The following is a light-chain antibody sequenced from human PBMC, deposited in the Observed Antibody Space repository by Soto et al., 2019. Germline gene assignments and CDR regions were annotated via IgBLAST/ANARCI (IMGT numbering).Light chain of an antibody. CDR2: GAS. V-gene: IGKV3-20*01. J-gene: IGKJ2*01. Sequence: EIVLTQSPGTLSLSPGERATLSCRASQSVSSNYLAWYQQKPGQAPRLLIYGASNRATGIPDRFSGSGSGTVFILIISRLEPEDFAVYYCHQSGNSPFTFGQGTKLEIK. CDR1: QSVSSNY. CDR3: HQSGNSPFT.